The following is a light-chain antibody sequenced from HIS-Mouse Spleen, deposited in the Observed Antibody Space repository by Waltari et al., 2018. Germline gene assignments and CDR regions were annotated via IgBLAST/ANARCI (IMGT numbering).Light chain of an antibody. CDR1: QSISSY. V-gene: IGKV1-39*01. Sequence: IQMTHSPSSLSASVGDRVTITCRASQSISSYLNWYQQKPGKAPKLLIYAASSLQSGVPSRFSGSGSGTDFTLTISSLQPEDFATYYCQQSYSTPPTFGGGTKVEIK. CDR2: AAS. CDR3: QQSYSTPPT. J-gene: IGKJ4*01.